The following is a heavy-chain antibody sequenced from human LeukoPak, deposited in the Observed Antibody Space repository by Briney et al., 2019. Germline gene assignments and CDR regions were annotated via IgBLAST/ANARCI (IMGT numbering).Heavy chain of an antibody. Sequence: ASVKVSCKASGGTFSSYAISWVRQAPGQGLEWMGWINPNSGGTKYAQKFQGRVTMTRDTSISTAYMELSRLRSDDTAVYYCARDEGGANVPGSWGQGTLVTVSS. V-gene: IGHV1-2*02. J-gene: IGHJ4*02. CDR3: ARDEGGANVPGS. D-gene: IGHD1-26*01. CDR1: GGTFSSYA. CDR2: INPNSGGT.